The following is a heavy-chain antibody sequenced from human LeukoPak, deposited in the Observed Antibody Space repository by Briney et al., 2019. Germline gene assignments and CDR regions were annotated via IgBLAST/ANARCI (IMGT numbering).Heavy chain of an antibody. CDR3: ARGADHGGSYYPD. V-gene: IGHV3-74*01. J-gene: IGHJ4*02. Sequence: GGSLRLSCAASGFTFSSYGMHWVRQGPGKGPVWVSRMKTDGTRIEYADSVKGRFTISRDNAKNTLFLQMSSLRVEDTAVYYCARGADHGGSYYPDWGQGTRVTVSS. CDR1: GFTFSSYG. D-gene: IGHD3-10*01. CDR2: MKTDGTRI.